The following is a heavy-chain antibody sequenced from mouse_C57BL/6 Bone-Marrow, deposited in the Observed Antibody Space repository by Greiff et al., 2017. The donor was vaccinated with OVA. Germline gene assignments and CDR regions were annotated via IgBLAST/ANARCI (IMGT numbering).Heavy chain of an antibody. V-gene: IGHV1-54*01. CDR3: ARGGITTVKDY. CDR2: INPGSGGT. J-gene: IGHJ4*01. D-gene: IGHD1-1*01. CDR1: GYAFTNYL. Sequence: QVQLQQSGAELVRPGTSVKVSCKASGYAFTNYLIEWVKQRPGQGLEWIGVINPGSGGTHYNEKFKGKATLTAYKSSSTAYMQRSRLTSEDSAVYVGARGGITTVKDYWGQGTSVTVSS.